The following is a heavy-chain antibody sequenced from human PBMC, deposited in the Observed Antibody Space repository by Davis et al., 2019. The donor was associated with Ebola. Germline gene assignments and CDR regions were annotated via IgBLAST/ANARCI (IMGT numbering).Heavy chain of an antibody. Sequence: GESLKISCAASGFTFSSYAMSWVRQAPGKGLEWVAVISYDGSNKYYADSVKGRFTISRDNSKNTLYLQMNSLRAEDTAVYYCARGPKGSGRSGSYFLAGSWGQGTLVTVSS. J-gene: IGHJ5*02. CDR1: GFTFSSYA. CDR3: ARGPKGSGRSGSYFLAGS. D-gene: IGHD1-26*01. V-gene: IGHV3-30-3*01. CDR2: ISYDGSNK.